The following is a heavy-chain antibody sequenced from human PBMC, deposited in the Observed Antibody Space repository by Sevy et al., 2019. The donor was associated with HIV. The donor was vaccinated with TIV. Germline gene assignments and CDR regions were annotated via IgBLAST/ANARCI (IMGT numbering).Heavy chain of an antibody. Sequence: ASVKVSCKASGYTFINYGITWVRQAPGQGLEWMGWISRYNTNYAQKLQGRVTMTTDTSTSTVYMELRSLRSDDTAVYYRARSPSGSQGPGQYFQHWGQGTLVTVSS. CDR1: GYTFINYG. CDR2: ISRYNT. D-gene: IGHD1-26*01. CDR3: ARSPSGSQGPGQYFQH. J-gene: IGHJ1*01. V-gene: IGHV1-18*01.